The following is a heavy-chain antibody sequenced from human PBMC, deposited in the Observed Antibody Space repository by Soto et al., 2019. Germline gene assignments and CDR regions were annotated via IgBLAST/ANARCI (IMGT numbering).Heavy chain of an antibody. D-gene: IGHD3-16*01. CDR1: GFIFSNFD. Sequence: GGSLRLSCGASGFIFSNFDMHWVRQTTEKGLEWVSGIGFAGDTNYADSAKGRFTISRKNAKNSLFLHMNSLRGGDAGVCYCVRGLPGGFDPWGEGTLVAVW. CDR3: VRGLPGGFDPWGEGTLVAV. J-gene: IGHJ6*01. V-gene: IGHV3-13*01. CDR2: IGFAGDT.